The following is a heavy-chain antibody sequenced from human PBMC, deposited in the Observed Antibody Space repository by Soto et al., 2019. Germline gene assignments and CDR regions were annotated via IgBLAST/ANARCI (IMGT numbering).Heavy chain of an antibody. Sequence: PGGSLRLSCVASGFTVSSNYMSWVRQAPGKGLEWVSLIYSGGSTYYADSVKGRFTISRDNSKNTLYLQMNSLRADDTAVYYCSRGLGNGDYGDPGDYWGQGTLVTVSS. J-gene: IGHJ4*02. D-gene: IGHD4-17*01. CDR2: IYSGGST. CDR3: SRGLGNGDYGDPGDY. V-gene: IGHV3-53*01. CDR1: GFTVSSNY.